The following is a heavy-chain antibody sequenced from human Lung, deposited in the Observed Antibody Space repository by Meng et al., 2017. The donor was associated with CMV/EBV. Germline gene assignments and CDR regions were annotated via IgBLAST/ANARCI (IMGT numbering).Heavy chain of an antibody. CDR3: ARDWAKAFDI. CDR1: GFTFSDYY. V-gene: IGHV3-11*05. CDR2: ISSSSSYT. D-gene: IGHD3-16*01. J-gene: IGHJ3*02. Sequence: QVEVVAAGGRVVKPGGSLRLSCAASGFTFSDYYMSWIRQAPGKGLEWVSYISSSSSYTNYADSVKGRFTISRDNAKNSLYLQMNSLRAEDTAVYYCARDWAKAFDIWGQGTMVTVSS.